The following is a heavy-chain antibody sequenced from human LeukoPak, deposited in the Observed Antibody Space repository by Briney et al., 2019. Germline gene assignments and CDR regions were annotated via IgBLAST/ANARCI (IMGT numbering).Heavy chain of an antibody. CDR1: GFTFSTYS. Sequence: GGSLRLSCAASGFTFSTYSMTWVRQAPGKGLEWVSTISGSGGSTYYADSVKGRFTISRDNAKNSLYLQMNSLRAEDTAVYYCARSRLGEFDPWGQGTLVTVSS. CDR3: ARSRLGEFDP. J-gene: IGHJ5*02. CDR2: ISGSGGST. V-gene: IGHV3-21*01. D-gene: IGHD3-16*01.